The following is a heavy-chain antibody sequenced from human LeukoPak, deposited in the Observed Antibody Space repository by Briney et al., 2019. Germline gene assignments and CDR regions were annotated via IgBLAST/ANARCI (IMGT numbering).Heavy chain of an antibody. V-gene: IGHV1-46*01. Sequence: GASVKVSCKASGYTFTSYYMHWVRQAPRQGLEWMGIISPGGGSTNYAQKFQGRITMTRDTSANTFYMELSSLRSEDTAVFYCARSQDYYGSGSDFDYWGQGTLVTVSS. CDR2: ISPGGGST. J-gene: IGHJ4*02. D-gene: IGHD3-10*01. CDR3: ARSQDYYGSGSDFDY. CDR1: GYTFTSYY.